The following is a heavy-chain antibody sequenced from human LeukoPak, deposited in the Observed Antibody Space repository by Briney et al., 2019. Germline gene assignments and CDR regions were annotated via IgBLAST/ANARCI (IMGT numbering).Heavy chain of an antibody. CDR1: GFTFSSYA. D-gene: IGHD3-10*01. CDR3: AKQQVRGVIPGFDP. J-gene: IGHJ5*02. CDR2: ISGSGGST. Sequence: GGSLRLSCAASGFTFSSYAMSWVRQAPGKGQEWASAISGSGGSTCYGDSVKGRFNISRDNSKNTLYLQMNSLRAEDTAVYYCAKQQVRGVIPGFDPWGQGTLVTVSS. V-gene: IGHV3-23*01.